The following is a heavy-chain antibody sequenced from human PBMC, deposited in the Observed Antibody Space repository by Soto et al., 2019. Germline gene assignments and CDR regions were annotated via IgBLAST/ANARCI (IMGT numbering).Heavy chain of an antibody. Sequence: SVKVSCKASGGTFSSYTISWVRQAPGQGLEWMGRIIPILGIANYAQKFQGRVTITADKSTSTAYMELSSLRSEDTAVYYCAREGHSRRGYDPWGQGTLVTVSS. D-gene: IGHD6-25*01. J-gene: IGHJ5*02. CDR2: IIPILGIA. CDR3: AREGHSRRGYDP. CDR1: GGTFSSYT. V-gene: IGHV1-69*04.